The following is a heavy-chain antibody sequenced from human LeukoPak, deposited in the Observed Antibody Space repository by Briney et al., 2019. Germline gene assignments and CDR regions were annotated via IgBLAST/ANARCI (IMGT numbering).Heavy chain of an antibody. CDR1: GFTFSDYY. Sequence: GGSLRLSCAASGFTFSDYYMSWIRQAPGKGLEWVSGINNHDGNTYNADSVKGRFIISRDDSKNTLYLQMNSLRAEDTAVYYCARDYYDSGSYGGISFDNWGQGTLVTVSS. V-gene: IGHV3-11*01. CDR3: ARDYYDSGSYGGISFDN. D-gene: IGHD3-10*01. CDR2: INNHDGNT. J-gene: IGHJ4*02.